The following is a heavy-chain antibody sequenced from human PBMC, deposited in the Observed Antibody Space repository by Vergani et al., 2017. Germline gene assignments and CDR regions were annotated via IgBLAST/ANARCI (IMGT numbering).Heavy chain of an antibody. CDR1: GFTFSSYA. CDR3: ARGDCSGGSCYPFDY. J-gene: IGHJ4*02. Sequence: VQLLESGGGLVQPGGSLRLSCAASGFTFSSYAMSWIRQPPGKGLEWIGEINHSGSTNYNPSLKSRVTISVDTSKNQISLKLSSLSDADTAVYYCARGDCSGGSCYPFDYWGQGTLVTVSS. CDR2: INHSGST. V-gene: IGHV4-34*01. D-gene: IGHD2-15*01.